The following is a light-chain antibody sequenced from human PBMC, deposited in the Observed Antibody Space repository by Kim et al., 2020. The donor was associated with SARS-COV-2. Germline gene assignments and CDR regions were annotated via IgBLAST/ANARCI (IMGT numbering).Light chain of an antibody. CDR3: QVWDSSTWV. Sequence: SVALGQTSRITGGGNNIVTKNVHWYQQKPGQAPVLVMYRDTNRPSGIPERFSGSNSGNTATLTISRAQAGDEADYYCQVWDSSTWVFGGGTKLTVL. CDR1: NIVTKN. CDR2: RDT. J-gene: IGLJ3*02. V-gene: IGLV3-9*01.